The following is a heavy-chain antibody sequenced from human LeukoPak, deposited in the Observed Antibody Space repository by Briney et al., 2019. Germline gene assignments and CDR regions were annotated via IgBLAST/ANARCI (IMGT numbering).Heavy chain of an antibody. V-gene: IGHV1-2*02. Sequence: ASVKVSCKASGYTFTSYYMHWVRQAPGQGLEWMGWINPNSGGTNYAQKFQGRVTMTRDTSISTAYMELSRLRSDDTAVYYCARLPRGGYCSSTSCYYFDYWGQGTLVTVSS. CDR3: ARLPRGGYCSSTSCYYFDY. CDR2: INPNSGGT. CDR1: GYTFTSYY. J-gene: IGHJ4*02. D-gene: IGHD2-2*01.